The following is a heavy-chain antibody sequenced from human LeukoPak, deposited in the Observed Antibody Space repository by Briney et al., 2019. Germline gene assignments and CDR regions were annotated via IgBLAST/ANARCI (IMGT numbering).Heavy chain of an antibody. CDR2: INPNGGGT. CDR3: ASLYGDYVSSDY. CDR1: GYTFTDYY. Sequence: ASVKVSCKASGYTFTDYYMHWVRQAPGPGVEWMGWINPNGGGTNYAQKFQGRVTMTRDTSISTAYMELSRLRSDDTAVYYCASLYGDYVSSDYWGQGTLVSVSS. D-gene: IGHD4-17*01. J-gene: IGHJ4*02. V-gene: IGHV1-2*02.